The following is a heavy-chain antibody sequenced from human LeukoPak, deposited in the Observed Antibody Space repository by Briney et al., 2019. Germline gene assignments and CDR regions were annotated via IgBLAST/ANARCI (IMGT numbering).Heavy chain of an antibody. CDR3: ARDKVDCMGGSCYSRGNWFDP. Sequence: ASVKISCKASGYTFTSYDINWVRQATGQGLEWMGWMNPNSGNTGYAQKFQGRVTMTRNTSISTAYMELSSLRSEDTAVYYCARDKVDCMGGSCYSRGNWFDPWGQGTLVTVSS. D-gene: IGHD2-15*01. CDR1: GYTFTSYD. J-gene: IGHJ5*02. V-gene: IGHV1-8*01. CDR2: MNPNSGNT.